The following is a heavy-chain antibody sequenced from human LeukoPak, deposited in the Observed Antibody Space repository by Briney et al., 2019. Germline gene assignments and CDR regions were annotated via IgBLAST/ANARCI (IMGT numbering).Heavy chain of an antibody. CDR3: ARVIVGAYGVFDY. J-gene: IGHJ4*02. CDR1: GYTFTSYT. V-gene: IGHV1-3*01. D-gene: IGHD1-26*01. CDR2: INADNGYT. Sequence: GASVKVSCKTSGYTFTSYTMHWVRQAPGQRLECMGWINADNGYTKYPQKFQGRVTITRDTSASTAYMELSSLRSEDTAVYYCARVIVGAYGVFDYWGQGTLVTVSS.